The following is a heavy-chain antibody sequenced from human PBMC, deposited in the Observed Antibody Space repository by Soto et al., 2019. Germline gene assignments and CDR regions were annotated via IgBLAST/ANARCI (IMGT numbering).Heavy chain of an antibody. J-gene: IGHJ3*01. CDR2: ISVVNGNT. CDR3: VRDTGPYNSHYEAFDL. Sequence: QVQLVQSGETVKEPGASMKVSCAASGYTFTRHGFSWVRQAPGQGLEWMGWISVVNGNTKFAERFHGRLTLTTDTSTTTAHMELRSLTSDDTATYYCVRDTGPYNSHYEAFDLWGQGTVVTVSS. D-gene: IGHD1-20*01. CDR1: GYTFTRHG. V-gene: IGHV1-18*04.